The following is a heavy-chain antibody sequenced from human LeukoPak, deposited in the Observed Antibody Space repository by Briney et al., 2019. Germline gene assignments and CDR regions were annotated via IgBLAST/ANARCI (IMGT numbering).Heavy chain of an antibody. Sequence: GGSLRLSCAASGFTVSSDYMSWVRQAPGKGLEWVSVIYSGGSTYYADSVKGRFTISRDNAKNTVYLQMNSLRAEDTAVYYCVSFYETYWGRGTLVTVSS. CDR1: GFTVSSDY. J-gene: IGHJ4*02. CDR3: VSFYETY. V-gene: IGHV3-53*01. CDR2: IYSGGST. D-gene: IGHD2/OR15-2a*01.